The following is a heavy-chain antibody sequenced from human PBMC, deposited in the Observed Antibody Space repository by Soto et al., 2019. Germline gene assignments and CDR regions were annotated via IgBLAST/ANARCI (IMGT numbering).Heavy chain of an antibody. J-gene: IGHJ4*02. D-gene: IGHD4-17*01. Sequence: SETLSLTCAVSGGSISSGGYSWSWIRQPPGKGLEWIGYIYHSGSTYYNPSLKSRVTISVDRSKNQFSLKLSSVTAADTAVYYCARSQTTVPSYDYWGQGNLVTVS. V-gene: IGHV4-30-2*01. CDR2: IYHSGST. CDR3: ARSQTTVPSYDY. CDR1: GGSISSGGYS.